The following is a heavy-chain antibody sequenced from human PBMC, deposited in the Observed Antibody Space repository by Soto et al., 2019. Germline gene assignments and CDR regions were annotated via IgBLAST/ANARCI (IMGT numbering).Heavy chain of an antibody. J-gene: IGHJ4*02. CDR1: GFTFSSYS. D-gene: IGHD1-1*01. Sequence: EVQLVESGGGLVKPGGSLRVSCVASGFTFSSYSMNWVRQAPGKGLEWVSSISSSSSYIYYADSVKGRFTISRDNAKNSPYLQMNSLRAEDTAVYYCARAGLDQGTYWGQGTLVTVSS. V-gene: IGHV3-21*01. CDR3: ARAGLDQGTY. CDR2: ISSSSSYI.